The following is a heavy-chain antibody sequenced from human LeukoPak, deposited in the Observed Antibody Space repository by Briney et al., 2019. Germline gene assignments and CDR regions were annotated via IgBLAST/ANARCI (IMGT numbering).Heavy chain of an antibody. V-gene: IGHV4-34*01. Sequence: PSETLSLTCAVYGGSFSGYYWSWIRQPPGKGLEWIGEINHSGSTNYNPSLKSRVTISVDTSKNQFSLKLSSVTAADTAVYYCARVGNGCLDCWGQGTLVTVSS. CDR1: GGSFSGYY. J-gene: IGHJ4*02. CDR2: INHSGST. CDR3: ARVGNGCLDC. D-gene: IGHD6-19*01.